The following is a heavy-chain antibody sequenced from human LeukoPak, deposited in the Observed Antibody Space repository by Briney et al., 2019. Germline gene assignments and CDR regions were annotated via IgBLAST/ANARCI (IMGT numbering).Heavy chain of an antibody. Sequence: SVKVSCKASGGTFSSYAISWVRQAPGQGLEWMGGIIPIFGTANYAQKFQGRVTITTDESTSTAYMELSSLRSEDMAVYYCAIPQEAGFEYYYYYMDVWGKGTTVTVSS. D-gene: IGHD3-10*01. V-gene: IGHV1-69*05. J-gene: IGHJ6*03. CDR3: AIPQEAGFEYYYYYMDV. CDR1: GGTFSSYA. CDR2: IIPIFGTA.